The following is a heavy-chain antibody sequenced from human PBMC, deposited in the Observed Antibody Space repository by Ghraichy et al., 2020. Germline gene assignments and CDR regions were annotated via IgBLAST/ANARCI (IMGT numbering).Heavy chain of an antibody. J-gene: IGHJ3*02. CDR2: INHSGST. CDR1: GGSFSGYY. V-gene: IGHV4-34*01. D-gene: IGHD3-22*01. Sequence: SETLSLTCAVYGGSFSGYYWSWIRQPPGKGLEWIGEINHSGSTNYNPSLKSRVTISVDTSKNQFSLKLSSVTAADTAVYYCARVGLNYYDSSGYDAFDIWGQGTMVTVSS. CDR3: ARVGLNYYDSSGYDAFDI.